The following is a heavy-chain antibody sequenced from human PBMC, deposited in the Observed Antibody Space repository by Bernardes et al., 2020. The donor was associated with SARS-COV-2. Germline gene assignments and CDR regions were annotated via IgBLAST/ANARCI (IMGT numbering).Heavy chain of an antibody. CDR3: GKRAVSGNNWYFDL. J-gene: IGHJ2*01. CDR2: ISDDGATT. Sequence: GGSLRLSCAASGFTLSNCCLHWVRQVPGKGLVWVSRISDDGATTTYADSVKGRFTISRDKAKNTMSLQMNSLRVEDTAVYYCGKRAVSGNNWYFDLWGQGTRVTVSS. V-gene: IGHV3-74*01. CDR1: GFTLSNCC. D-gene: IGHD6-19*01.